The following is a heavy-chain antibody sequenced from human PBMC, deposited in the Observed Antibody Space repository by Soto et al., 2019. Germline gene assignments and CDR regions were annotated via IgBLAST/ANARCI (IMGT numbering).Heavy chain of an antibody. Sequence: QVQLVQSGAEVKKPGSSVTVSCKASGGTFSSYAISWVRQAPGQGLEWMGGIIPIFGTANYAQKFQGRVTITADESTSTAYMELSSLRSEDTALYYCARVHSGSYLGWFDPWGQGTLVTVSS. CDR2: IIPIFGTA. CDR1: GGTFSSYA. V-gene: IGHV1-69*01. D-gene: IGHD1-26*01. J-gene: IGHJ5*02. CDR3: ARVHSGSYLGWFDP.